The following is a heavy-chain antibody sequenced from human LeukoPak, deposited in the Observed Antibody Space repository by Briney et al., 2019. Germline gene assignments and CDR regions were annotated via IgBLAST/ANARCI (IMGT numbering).Heavy chain of an antibody. Sequence: TGGSLRLSCAASGFTVSSNYMSWVRQAPGKGLEWVSVIYSGGSTYYADSVKGRFTISRDNSKNTLYLQMNSLRAEDTAVYYCARGGKIALAGTRSPQYFQHWGQGTLVTVSS. CDR1: GFTVSSNY. J-gene: IGHJ1*01. CDR3: ARGGKIALAGTRSPQYFQH. D-gene: IGHD6-19*01. CDR2: IYSGGST. V-gene: IGHV3-53*05.